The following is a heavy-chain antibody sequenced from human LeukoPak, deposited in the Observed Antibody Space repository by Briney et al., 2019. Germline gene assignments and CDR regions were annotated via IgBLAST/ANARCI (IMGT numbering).Heavy chain of an antibody. CDR2: LYYGENS. V-gene: IGHV4-39*01. Sequence: SETLSLTCTVSGGSISFISSSTYYWGWIRQAPGKGLGWIGSLYYGENSHYNPSLKSRATLSVDTSNNQFSLKLTSVTAADAAVYFCARQLPTAAADTRGYFDYWGQGTVVTVSS. CDR3: ARQLPTAAADTRGYFDY. D-gene: IGHD6-25*01. CDR1: GGSISFISSSTYY. J-gene: IGHJ4*02.